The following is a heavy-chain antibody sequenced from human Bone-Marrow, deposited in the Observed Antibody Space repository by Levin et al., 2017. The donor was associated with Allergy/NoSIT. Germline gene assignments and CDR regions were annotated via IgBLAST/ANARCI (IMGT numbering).Heavy chain of an antibody. J-gene: IGHJ5*02. CDR2: INTGNGNT. V-gene: IGHV1-3*04. CDR1: GYRFTAFA. D-gene: IGHD1-7*01. Sequence: PEASVKVSCKVSGYRFTAFAIHWVRQAPGKGLEWMGWINTGNGNTKYSRTFQDRLTITRDTSASTAYMDLRSLTSEDTAMYFCTRGEEYNWNSEGFDAWGQGTLVTVSS. CDR3: TRGEEYNWNSEGFDA.